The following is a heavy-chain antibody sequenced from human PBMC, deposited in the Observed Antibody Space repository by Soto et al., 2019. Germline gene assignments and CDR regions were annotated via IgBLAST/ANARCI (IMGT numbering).Heavy chain of an antibody. D-gene: IGHD3-9*01. Sequence: QVQLVQSGAEVKKPGSSVKVSCKASGGTFSSYAISWVRQAPGQGLEWMGGIIPIFGTANYAQKFQCRVTITADESTSTAYMELSRLRSEDTAVYYCARDTRTSSRITIFYYYGMDVWGQGTTVPVSS. CDR3: ARDTRTSSRITIFYYYGMDV. CDR2: IIPIFGTA. J-gene: IGHJ6*02. V-gene: IGHV1-69*01. CDR1: GGTFSSYA.